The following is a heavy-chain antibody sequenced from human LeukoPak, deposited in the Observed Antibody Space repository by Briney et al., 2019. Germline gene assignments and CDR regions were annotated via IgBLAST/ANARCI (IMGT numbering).Heavy chain of an antibody. CDR2: ISSSSSYI. V-gene: IGHV3-21*01. Sequence: GGSLRLSCAASGFTFSSYSMNWVRQAPGKGLEWVSSISSSSSYIYYADSVKGRFTISRDNAKNSLYLQMNSLRAEDTAVYYCARRKWLLSYFDYWGQGTLVTVSS. D-gene: IGHD5-12*01. J-gene: IGHJ4*02. CDR1: GFTFSSYS. CDR3: ARRKWLLSYFDY.